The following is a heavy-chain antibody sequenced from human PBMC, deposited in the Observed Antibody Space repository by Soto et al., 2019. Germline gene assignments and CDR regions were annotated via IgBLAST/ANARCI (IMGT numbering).Heavy chain of an antibody. CDR1: GGTFSTSG. CDR2: IVPLLGTA. Sequence: QVHLVQSGAEVKKPGSSVKVSCKASGGTFSTSGISWVRQAPGQGLEWVGRIVPLLGTANYAQRFPGRVTITADESTSTAYMELSSLRSEDTAVYYCAREYSSGWSGYWGQGTLVVVSS. V-gene: IGHV1-69*01. CDR3: AREYSSGWSGY. J-gene: IGHJ4*02. D-gene: IGHD6-19*01.